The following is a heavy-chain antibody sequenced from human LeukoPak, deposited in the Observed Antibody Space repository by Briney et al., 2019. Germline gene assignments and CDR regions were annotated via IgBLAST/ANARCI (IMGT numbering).Heavy chain of an antibody. Sequence: PGGSLRLSCAASGYTFSSYAMSWVRQAPGKGLEWVSVISGSGGSTYYADSVKGRFTISRDNSKNTLYLQMNTLRAEDTAVYYCAKGDTGIIRRYYFDYWGQGTLVTVSS. D-gene: IGHD5-18*01. J-gene: IGHJ4*02. CDR1: GYTFSSYA. CDR2: ISGSGGST. CDR3: AKGDTGIIRRYYFDY. V-gene: IGHV3-23*01.